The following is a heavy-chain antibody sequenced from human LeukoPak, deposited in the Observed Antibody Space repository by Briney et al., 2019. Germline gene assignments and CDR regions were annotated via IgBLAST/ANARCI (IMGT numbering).Heavy chain of an antibody. J-gene: IGHJ4*02. CDR2: INPNSGGT. Sequence: GASVKVSCKASGYTFTGSYMHWVRQAPGQGLEWMGWINPNSGGTNYAQMFQGRVTMTRDTSISTAYMELSRLKSDDTAVYCCAKYYYDSYEGYYFDYWGQGTLVTVSS. V-gene: IGHV1-2*02. CDR1: GYTFTGSY. D-gene: IGHD3-22*01. CDR3: AKYYYDSYEGYYFDY.